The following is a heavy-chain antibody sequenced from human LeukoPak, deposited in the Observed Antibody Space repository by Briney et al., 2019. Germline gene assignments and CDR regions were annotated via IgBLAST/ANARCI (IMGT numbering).Heavy chain of an antibody. CDR3: ARAGRPNPLVVSPIYAFDI. Sequence: PSQTLSLTCTVSGGSISSGGYYWSWIRQPPGKGLEWIGYIYHSGSTNYNPSLKSRVTISVDKSKNQFSLKLSSVTAADTAVYYCARAGRPNPLVVSPIYAFDIWGQGTMVTVSS. V-gene: IGHV4-30-2*01. CDR2: IYHSGST. J-gene: IGHJ3*02. CDR1: GGSISSGGYY. D-gene: IGHD2-15*01.